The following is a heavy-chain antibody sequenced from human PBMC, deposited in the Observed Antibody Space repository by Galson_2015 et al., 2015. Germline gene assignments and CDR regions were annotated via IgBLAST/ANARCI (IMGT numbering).Heavy chain of an antibody. CDR3: ARGLPLSIFGVVMVIVGDFDY. D-gene: IGHD3-3*01. CDR1: GYTFTSYA. J-gene: IGHJ4*02. V-gene: IGHV7-4-1*02. Sequence: SVKVSCKASGYTFTSYAMNWVRQAPGQGLEWMGWINTNTGNPTYAQGFTGRFVFSLDTSVSTAYLQISSLKAEDTAVYYCARGLPLSIFGVVMVIVGDFDYWGQGTLVTVSS. CDR2: INTNTGNP.